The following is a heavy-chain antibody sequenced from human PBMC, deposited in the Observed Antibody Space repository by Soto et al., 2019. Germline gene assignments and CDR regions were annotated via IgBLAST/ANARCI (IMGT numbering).Heavy chain of an antibody. CDR3: ARDYDFWSGYYMAPYYYYGMDV. J-gene: IGHJ6*02. V-gene: IGHV3-7*01. CDR1: GFTFSSYW. Sequence: GSLRLSCAASGFTFSSYWMSWVRQAPGKGLEWVANIKQDGSEKYYVDSVKGRFTISRDNAKNSLYLQMNSLRAEDTAVYYCARDYDFWSGYYMAPYYYYGMDVWGQGTTVTVSS. D-gene: IGHD3-3*01. CDR2: IKQDGSEK.